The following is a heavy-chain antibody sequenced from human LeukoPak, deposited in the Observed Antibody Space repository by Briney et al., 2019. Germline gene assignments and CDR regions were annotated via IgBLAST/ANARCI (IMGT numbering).Heavy chain of an antibody. J-gene: IGHJ4*02. CDR1: GFSFSSHA. D-gene: IGHD4-17*01. Sequence: PGGSLRLSCATSGFSFSSHAMTWVRQAPGKGLEWLSAISISGDDTYYADSVKGGFTISRDNSKNTLYLQMNSLSADDTAMYYCANEIRPNDYWGQGTLVTVSS. V-gene: IGHV3-23*01. CDR3: ANEIRPNDY. CDR2: ISISGDDT.